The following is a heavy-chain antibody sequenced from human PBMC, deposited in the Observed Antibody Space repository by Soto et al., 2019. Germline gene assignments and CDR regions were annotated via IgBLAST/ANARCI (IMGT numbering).Heavy chain of an antibody. Sequence: EVQLLESGGGLVQPGGSLRLSCAASGFTFSSRGMNWVRQAPGRGLEWVSSISDSGGTTYYADSVKGRFTMSRDNSKNTLYLQMHSLRVEDTAVYYCARGTSNFVCWGQGTLVIVSS. CDR1: GFTFSSRG. CDR3: ARGTSNFVC. J-gene: IGHJ4*02. V-gene: IGHV3-23*01. CDR2: ISDSGGTT.